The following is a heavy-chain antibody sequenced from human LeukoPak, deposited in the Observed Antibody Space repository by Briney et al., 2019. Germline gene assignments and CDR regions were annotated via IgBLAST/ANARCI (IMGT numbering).Heavy chain of an antibody. V-gene: IGHV1-18*04. CDR1: GYTFTSYG. J-gene: IGHJ5*02. CDR2: ISAYNGNT. Sequence: ASVKVSCKASGYTFTSYGISWVRQAPGRGLEWMGWISAYNGNTNYAQKLQGRVTMTTDTSTSTAYMELRSLRSDDTAVYYCARLIAAAGTGWFDPWGQGTLVTVSS. CDR3: ARLIAAAGTGWFDP. D-gene: IGHD6-13*01.